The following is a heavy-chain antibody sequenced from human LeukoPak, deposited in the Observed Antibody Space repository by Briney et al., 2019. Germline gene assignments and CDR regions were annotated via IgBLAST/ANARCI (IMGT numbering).Heavy chain of an antibody. D-gene: IGHD3-22*01. V-gene: IGHV3-23*01. CDR2: ISSRRDST. CDR3: AKSPDSSGYSYFDY. J-gene: IGHJ4*02. Sequence: GGSLRLSCAASGFTFSSYAMRWARQAPGKGLEWVSSISSRRDSTYYADSVKGRFTVSRDNSKNTLYLQMNRLRDEDRAVYYCAKSPDSSGYSYFDYWGQGTLVTVSS. CDR1: GFTFSSYA.